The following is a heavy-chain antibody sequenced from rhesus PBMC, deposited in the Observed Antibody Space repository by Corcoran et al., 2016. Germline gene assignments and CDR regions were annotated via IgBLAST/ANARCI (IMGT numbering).Heavy chain of an antibody. CDR2: INPKAGGT. CDR3: EQLVDRFDV. Sequence: QVQLVQSGAEVKKPGSSVKVSCKASGYTFTNYYMHWVRQAPGQGIEWMGEINPKAGGTNYAQKFQGRVTMTRDTSTSTAYMELSSLRSEDTAVYYCEQLVDRFDVWGPGVLVTVSS. CDR1: GYTFTNYY. D-gene: IGHD1-44*01. V-gene: IGHV1-138*01. J-gene: IGHJ5-1*01.